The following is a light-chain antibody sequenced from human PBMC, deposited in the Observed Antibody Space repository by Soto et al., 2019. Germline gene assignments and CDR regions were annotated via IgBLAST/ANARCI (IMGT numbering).Light chain of an antibody. V-gene: IGKV3D-20*02. CDR3: QQRSNWPRIT. J-gene: IGKJ5*01. Sequence: ETVLIQSPGTLSLSPGERATLSCRASRSVSSNYLAWYQQQPGQAPRLLIYDASSRATGIPDRFSGSGSGTDFTLTISSLEPEDFAVYYCQQRSNWPRITFGQGTRLEI. CDR1: RSVSSNY. CDR2: DAS.